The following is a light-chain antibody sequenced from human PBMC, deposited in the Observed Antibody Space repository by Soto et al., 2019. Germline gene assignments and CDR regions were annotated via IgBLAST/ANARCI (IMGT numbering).Light chain of an antibody. CDR2: GAS. CDR3: QQYGSSPPLT. Sequence: EVVLTQSPAKLSLPPGETATLSCSASQSVSTYVTYLAWYQQKPGQAPRLLIYGASSRATGIPDRFSGSGSGTDFTLTISRLEPEDFAVYYCQQYGSSPPLTFGGGTKVDIK. J-gene: IGKJ4*01. CDR1: QSVSTYVTY. V-gene: IGKV3-20*01.